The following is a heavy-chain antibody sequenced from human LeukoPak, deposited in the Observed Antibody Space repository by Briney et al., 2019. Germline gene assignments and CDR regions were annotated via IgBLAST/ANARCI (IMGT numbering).Heavy chain of an antibody. Sequence: GGSLKPSCAASGLTFSSKAMSWVGQAPGKGLEWVSTIGGSGSPIFYTDSVKGRFTISRDNSRNTLHLQMNSLSVEDPAIYYCVKDFDYWGQGTLVTVSS. CDR1: GLTFSSKA. V-gene: IGHV3-23*01. J-gene: IGHJ4*02. CDR2: IGGSGSPI. CDR3: VKDFDY.